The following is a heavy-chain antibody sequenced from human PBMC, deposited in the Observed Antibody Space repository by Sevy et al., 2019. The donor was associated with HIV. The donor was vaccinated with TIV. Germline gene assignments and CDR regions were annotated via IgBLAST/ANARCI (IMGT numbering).Heavy chain of an antibody. J-gene: IGHJ4*02. CDR2: MNPNSGNT. V-gene: IGHV1-8*01. CDR1: GYTFTSYD. CDR3: ARGRLTGIVFDY. D-gene: IGHD7-27*01. Sequence: ASVKVSCKASGYTFTSYDINWVRQATGQGLEWMGWMNPNSGNTGYAQKFQGRVTMTRNTSISTAYMELSSLRSEDTAVYYCARGRLTGIVFDYWGQGTLVTVSS.